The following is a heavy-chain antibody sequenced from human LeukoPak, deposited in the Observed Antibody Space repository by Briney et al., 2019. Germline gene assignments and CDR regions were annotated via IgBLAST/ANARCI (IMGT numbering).Heavy chain of an antibody. V-gene: IGHV4-34*01. CDR1: GGSFSDYY. J-gene: IGHJ4*02. CDR2: INRRGST. CDR3: ASLHQVRGITVFDS. D-gene: IGHD3-10*01. Sequence: PSETLSLTCAVYGGSFSDYYWSWVRQPPGKGLEWLREINRRGSTTYNPSLKSRVTISVDTYKKQFSLKVTSVTAADTAVYYCASLHQVRGITVFDSWGQGTLVTVSS.